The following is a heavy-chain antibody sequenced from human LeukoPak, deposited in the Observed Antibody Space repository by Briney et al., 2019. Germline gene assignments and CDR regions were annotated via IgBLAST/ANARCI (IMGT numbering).Heavy chain of an antibody. V-gene: IGHV3-23*01. CDR1: GFTFSSYA. Sequence: PGGSLRLSCAASGFTFSSYAMSWVRQAAGNGLEWVSAISGSGGSTYYADSVKGRFTISRDNSKNTLYLQMNSLRAEDTAVYYCAKDRYKTTVKFRGNWFDPWGQGTLVTVSS. CDR3: AKDRYKTTVKFRGNWFDP. D-gene: IGHD4-17*01. J-gene: IGHJ5*02. CDR2: ISGSGGST.